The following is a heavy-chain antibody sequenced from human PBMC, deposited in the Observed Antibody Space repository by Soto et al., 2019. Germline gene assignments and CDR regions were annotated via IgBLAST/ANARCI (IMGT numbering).Heavy chain of an antibody. CDR2: ISSSSSYI. D-gene: IGHD6-19*01. J-gene: IGHJ6*02. CDR3: ARDKASSSGWRNYYYYGMDV. V-gene: IGHV3-21*01. Sequence: KPGGSLRLSCAASGFTFSSYSMNWVRQAPGKGLEWVSSISSSSSYIYYADSVKGRFTISRDNAKNSLYLQMNSLRAEDTAVYYCARDKASSSGWRNYYYYGMDVWGQGTTVTVSS. CDR1: GFTFSSYS.